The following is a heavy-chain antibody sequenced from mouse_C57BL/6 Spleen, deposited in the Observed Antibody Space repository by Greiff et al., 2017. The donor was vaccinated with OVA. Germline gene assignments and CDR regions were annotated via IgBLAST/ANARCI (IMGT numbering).Heavy chain of an antibody. CDR2: INPSNGGT. CDR1: GYTFTSYW. J-gene: IGHJ1*03. CDR3: ARGEIPGSSYYWYFDV. Sequence: QVQLQQPGTELVKPGASVKLSCKASGYTFTSYWMHWVKQRPGQGLEWIGNINPSNGGTNYNEKFKSKATLTVDKSSSTAYMQLSSLTSEDSAVYYCARGEIPGSSYYWYFDVWGTGTTVTVSS. D-gene: IGHD1-1*01. V-gene: IGHV1-53*01.